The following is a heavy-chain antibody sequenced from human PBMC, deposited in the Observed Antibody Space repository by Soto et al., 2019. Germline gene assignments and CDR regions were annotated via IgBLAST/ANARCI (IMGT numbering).Heavy chain of an antibody. CDR2: ISSSSGTI. J-gene: IGHJ4*02. CDR3: AKPRGYYDSSGYPTPDY. V-gene: IGHV3-48*01. Sequence: GGSLRLSCAASGFTFSGYNMNWVRQAPGKGLEWVSYISSSSGTIYYAESVKGRFTISRDNAKNSLYLQMNSLRAEDKAVYYCAKPRGYYDSSGYPTPDYWGQGTLVTVS. D-gene: IGHD3-22*01. CDR1: GFTFSGYN.